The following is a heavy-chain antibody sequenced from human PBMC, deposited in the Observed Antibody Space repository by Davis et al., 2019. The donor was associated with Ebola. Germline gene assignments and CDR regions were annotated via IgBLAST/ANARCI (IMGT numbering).Heavy chain of an antibody. CDR2: ISGSSSYI. CDR3: ARGTVTTILVED. Sequence: GGSLRLSCVVSGFTFKNYNMNWVRQAPGKGLEWVSSISGSSSYIYYADSVKGRFTISRDNAKNSLYLQMNSLRAEDTAMYYCARGTVTTILVEDWGQGTLVTVSS. CDR1: GFTFKNYN. D-gene: IGHD4-17*01. V-gene: IGHV3-21*01. J-gene: IGHJ4*02.